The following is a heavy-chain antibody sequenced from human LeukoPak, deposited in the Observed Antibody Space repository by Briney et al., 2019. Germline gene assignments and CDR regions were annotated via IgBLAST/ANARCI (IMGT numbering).Heavy chain of an antibody. CDR1: GFTFSSYA. CDR3: ARALMDSGTNYFDY. CDR2: ISYDGSNK. J-gene: IGHJ4*02. D-gene: IGHD5-12*01. V-gene: IGHV3-30-3*01. Sequence: GRSLRLSCAASGFTFSSYAMHWVRQAPGKGLEWVAVISYDGSNKYYADSVKGRFTISRDNSKNTLYLQMNSLRAEDTAVYYCARALMDSGTNYFDYWGQGTLVTVSS.